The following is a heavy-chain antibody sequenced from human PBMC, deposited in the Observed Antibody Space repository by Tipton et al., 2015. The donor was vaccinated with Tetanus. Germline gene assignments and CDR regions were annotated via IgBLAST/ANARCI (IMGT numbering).Heavy chain of an antibody. J-gene: IGHJ5*02. V-gene: IGHV4-34*01. CDR1: GGSFSDNF. CDR2: INYTGST. D-gene: IGHD2/OR15-2a*01. Sequence: TLSLTCAVHGGSFSDNFWSWIRQSPGKGLEWIGKINYTGSTNYNPSLKSRVTISVDTSKKEVSLKLKSVTAADTAVYYCAGAIVRWFDPWGQGTLVTVSS. CDR3: AGAIVRWFDP.